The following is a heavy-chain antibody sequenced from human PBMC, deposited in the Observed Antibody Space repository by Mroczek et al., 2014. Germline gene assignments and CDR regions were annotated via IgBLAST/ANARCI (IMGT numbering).Heavy chain of an antibody. Sequence: QVQLQESGPGLVKPSETLSLTCTVSGGSISSYYWSWIRQPPGKGLEWIGYIYYSGSTNYNPSLKSRVTISVDTSKNQFSLKLSSVTAADTAVYYCARVTGITIFGVVSGTADWFDPWGQGTLVTVSS. J-gene: IGHJ5*02. CDR2: IYYSGST. V-gene: IGHV4-59*01. CDR3: ARVTGITIFGVVSGTADWFDP. CDR1: GGSISSYY. D-gene: IGHD3-3*01.